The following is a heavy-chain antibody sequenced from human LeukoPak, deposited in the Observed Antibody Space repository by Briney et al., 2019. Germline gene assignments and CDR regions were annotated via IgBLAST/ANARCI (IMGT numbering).Heavy chain of an antibody. CDR2: IDNDGRTT. Sequence: GGSLRLSCAASGFPFANTWMHWVRQAPGKGLVWVSLIDNDGRTTHYADSVKGRFTVSRDNAKNTVYLQMNSLRAEDTAVYYCAIGGTYGSGSWGQGTLVTVSS. J-gene: IGHJ4*02. CDR3: AIGGTYGSGS. CDR1: GFPFANTW. V-gene: IGHV3-74*01. D-gene: IGHD3-10*01.